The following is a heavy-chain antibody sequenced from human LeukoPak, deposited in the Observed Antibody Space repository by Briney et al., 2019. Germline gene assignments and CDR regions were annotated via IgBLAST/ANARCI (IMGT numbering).Heavy chain of an antibody. V-gene: IGHV4-38-2*02. CDR2: IYHSGST. J-gene: IGHJ6*03. CDR1: GYSISSGYY. D-gene: IGHD6-19*01. Sequence: SETLSLTCTVSGYSISSGYYWGWIRQPPGKGLEWIGSIYHSGSTYYNPSLKSRVTISVDTSKNQFSLKLSSVTAADTAAYYCARVRGIAVAYYYMDVWGKGTTVTVSS. CDR3: ARVRGIAVAYYYMDV.